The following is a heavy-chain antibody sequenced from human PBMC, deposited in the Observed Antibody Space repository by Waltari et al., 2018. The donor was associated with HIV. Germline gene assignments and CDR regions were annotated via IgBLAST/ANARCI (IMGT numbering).Heavy chain of an antibody. D-gene: IGHD1-26*01. CDR1: GGSLSSGDYY. J-gene: IGHJ6*02. CDR2: IYYSGST. Sequence: QVQLQESGPGLVKPSQTLSLTCTVPGGSLSSGDYYWSWIRRPPGKGLEWIGYIYYSGSTYYNPSLKSRVTISVDRSKNQFSLKLSSVTAADTAVYYCARAPSGSYYYYGMDVWGQGTTVTVSS. V-gene: IGHV4-30-4*08. CDR3: ARAPSGSYYYYGMDV.